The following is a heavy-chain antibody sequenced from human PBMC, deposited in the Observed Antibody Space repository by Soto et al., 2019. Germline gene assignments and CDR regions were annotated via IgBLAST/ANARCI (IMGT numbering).Heavy chain of an antibody. Sequence: SETLSLTCAVYGGSFSGYYWSWIRQPPGKGLEWIGEINHSGSTNYNPSLKSRVTISVDTSKNQFSLKLSSVTAADTAVYYCARGQQDCSSTSCHSNNGFDPWGQGTLVTVSS. V-gene: IGHV4-34*01. CDR2: INHSGST. J-gene: IGHJ5*02. CDR3: ARGQQDCSSTSCHSNNGFDP. D-gene: IGHD2-2*01. CDR1: GGSFSGYY.